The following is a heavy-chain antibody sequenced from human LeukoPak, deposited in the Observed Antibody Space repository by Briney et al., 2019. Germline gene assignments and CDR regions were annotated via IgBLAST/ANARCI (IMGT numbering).Heavy chain of an antibody. CDR3: ARGIGSTTATTLEYYFDY. J-gene: IGHJ4*02. V-gene: IGHV1-8*02. CDR2: INPNSGNT. CDR1: GYTFTGYY. D-gene: IGHD4-17*01. Sequence: ASVKVSCKASGYTFTGYYMHWVRQAPGQGLEWMGWINPNSGNTGYAQKLQGRVTMTRNTSISTAYMELSSLRSEDTAVYYCARGIGSTTATTLEYYFDYWGQGTLVTVSS.